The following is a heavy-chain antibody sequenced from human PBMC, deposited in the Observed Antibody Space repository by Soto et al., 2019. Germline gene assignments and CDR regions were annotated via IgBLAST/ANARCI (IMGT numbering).Heavy chain of an antibody. V-gene: IGHV4-34*02. CDR3: ARGQRNTAMLLSQYYYYGMDV. Sequence: QVQLQQWGAGLLTPSETLSLTCAVYGGSFSGHYWSWIRQPPGKGLEWIGEINHSGSTNYNPSLKSRVTISVYTSQNQFSLKLSSVTAADTAVYYCARGQRNTAMLLSQYYYYGMDVWGQGTTVTVSS. CDR2: INHSGST. D-gene: IGHD5-18*01. CDR1: GGSFSGHY. J-gene: IGHJ6*02.